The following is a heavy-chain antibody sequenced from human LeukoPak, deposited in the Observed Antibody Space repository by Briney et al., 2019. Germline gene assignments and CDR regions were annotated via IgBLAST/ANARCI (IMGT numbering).Heavy chain of an antibody. D-gene: IGHD3-9*01. CDR3: ARDGQNYDILTGPTVY. V-gene: IGHV7-4-1*02. J-gene: IGHJ1*01. CDR2: INTNTGNP. CDR1: GYSCTRCA. Sequence: SSVKASCKSSGYSCTRCAMNWVGQAPGQGLEWMGLINTNTGNPTNAQGFTGRFVFSLDTSLSTAYLQISSPKAEDTAVYYCARDGQNYDILTGPTVYWGQGTLVTVSS.